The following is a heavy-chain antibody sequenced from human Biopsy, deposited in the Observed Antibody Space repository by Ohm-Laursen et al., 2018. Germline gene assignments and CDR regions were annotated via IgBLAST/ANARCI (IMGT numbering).Heavy chain of an antibody. CDR1: GGSISSYY. J-gene: IGHJ4*02. Sequence: SETLSLTCTVSGGSISSYYWSRIRQPPGQGLQYIGFIYSGGNTNYNPSLRSRVTMTVDTSKNQFSLRLNSVTAADTAVYYCARGMRTTGWPYFDYWGQGILVTVSS. V-gene: IGHV4-59*01. D-gene: IGHD2/OR15-2a*01. CDR3: ARGMRTTGWPYFDY. CDR2: IYSGGNT.